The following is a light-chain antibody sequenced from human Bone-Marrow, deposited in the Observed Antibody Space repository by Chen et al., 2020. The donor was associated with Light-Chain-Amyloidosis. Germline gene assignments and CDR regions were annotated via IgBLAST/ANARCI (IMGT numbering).Light chain of an antibody. J-gene: IGLJ2*01. Sequence: SYELTQPPSVSVSPGQTARITCSGDDLPTKYAYWYQQKPGQAPVLVIHRDTERPSGISERFSGSRSGTTATLTISGVQAEDEAGYHCQSADSSGTYEVIFGGGTKLTVL. CDR1: DLPTKY. CDR3: QSADSSGTYEVI. CDR2: RDT. V-gene: IGLV3-25*03.